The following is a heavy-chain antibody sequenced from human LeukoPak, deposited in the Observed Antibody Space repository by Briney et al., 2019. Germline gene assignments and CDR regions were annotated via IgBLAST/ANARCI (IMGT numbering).Heavy chain of an antibody. CDR3: VRDPTTVAFFDY. CDR2: INTDGVST. CDR1: GFTFTTYW. Sequence: GGSLRLSCAASGFTFTTYWMHWVRQAPGKGLVWVSRINTDGVSTTYADSVKGRFTISRDNAKNTLYLQMNSLRAEDTAVYYCVRDPTTVAFFDYWGQGTLVTVSS. J-gene: IGHJ4*02. V-gene: IGHV3-74*01. D-gene: IGHD1-26*01.